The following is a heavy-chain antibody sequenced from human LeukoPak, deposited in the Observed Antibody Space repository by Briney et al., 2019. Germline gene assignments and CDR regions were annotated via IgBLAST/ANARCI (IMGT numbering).Heavy chain of an antibody. CDR2: IYYSGST. Sequence: PSETLSLTCTVSGGSISSYYWSWIRQPPGKGLEWIGYIYYSGSTNYNPSLKSRVTMSVDTSKNQFSLKLSSVTAADTAVYYCAREKYYYDSSGYYGYYFDYWGQGTLVTVSS. CDR1: GGSISSYY. D-gene: IGHD3-22*01. J-gene: IGHJ4*02. CDR3: AREKYYYDSSGYYGYYFDY. V-gene: IGHV4-59*12.